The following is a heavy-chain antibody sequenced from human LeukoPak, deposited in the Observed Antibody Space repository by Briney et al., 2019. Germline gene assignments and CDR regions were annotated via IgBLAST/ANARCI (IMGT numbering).Heavy chain of an antibody. CDR2: ISAYNGNT. CDR3: ARDRGALPLTTFFDY. CDR1: GYTFSMYG. D-gene: IGHD3-16*01. Sequence: GASVDVSCKASGYTFSMYGVSWVRQAPGQGLEWMGWISAYNGNTKYAQRLQGRVTMATDTSTSTAYMELRSLRSDDTAVYYCARDRGALPLTTFFDYWGQGTLVTVSA. J-gene: IGHJ4*02. V-gene: IGHV1-18*04.